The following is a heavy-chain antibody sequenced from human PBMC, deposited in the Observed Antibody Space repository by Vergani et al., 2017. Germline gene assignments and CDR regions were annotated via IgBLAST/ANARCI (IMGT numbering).Heavy chain of an antibody. Sequence: QVQLQESGPGLVKPSETLSLTCAVFGYSISSGYYWGWIRQPPGKGLEWIGSIYHSGSTYYNPSLKSRVTISVDTSKNRFSLKLSSVTAADTAVYYCAKSVDHDYWGQGTLVTVSS. V-gene: IGHV4-38-2*01. CDR3: AKSVDHDY. CDR1: GYSISSGYY. J-gene: IGHJ4*02. CDR2: IYHSGST. D-gene: IGHD2-15*01.